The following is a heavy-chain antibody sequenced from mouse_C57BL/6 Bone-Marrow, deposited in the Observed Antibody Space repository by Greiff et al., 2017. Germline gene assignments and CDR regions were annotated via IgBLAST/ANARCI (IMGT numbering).Heavy chain of an antibody. D-gene: IGHD1-1*01. J-gene: IGHJ2*01. V-gene: IGHV1-15*01. CDR3: TRLLRDY. CDR1: GYTFTDYE. Sequence: QVQLQQSGAELVRPGASVTLSCKASGYTFTDYEMHWVKQTPVHGLEWIGAIDPETGGTAYTQKFKGKAILTAERSSRTAYMELRSLTSEDSAVYYCTRLLRDYWGQGTTLTVSS. CDR2: IDPETGGT.